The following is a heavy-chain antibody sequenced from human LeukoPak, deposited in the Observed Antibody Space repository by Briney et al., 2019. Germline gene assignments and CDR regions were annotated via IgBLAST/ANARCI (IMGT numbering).Heavy chain of an antibody. CDR1: EITFSSYA. CDR3: AKARVVVAATISFDY. D-gene: IGHD2-15*01. V-gene: IGHV3-23*01. J-gene: IGHJ4*02. Sequence: GGSLRLSCATSEITFSSYAMSWVRHAPGKGLEWVSAISGSGGRTYYADSVKGRFTISRDNSKNTLYLQMNSLRAEDTAVYYCAKARVVVAATISFDYWGQGTLVTVSS. CDR2: ISGSGGRT.